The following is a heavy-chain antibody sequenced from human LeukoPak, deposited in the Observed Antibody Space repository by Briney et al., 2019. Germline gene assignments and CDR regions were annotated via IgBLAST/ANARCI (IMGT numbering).Heavy chain of an antibody. CDR1: GGSISSGGYS. CDR2: IYHSGST. V-gene: IGHV4-30-2*01. Sequence: SETLSLTCAVSGGSISSGGYSWSWIRQPPGKGLEWIGYIYHSGSTYYNPSLKSRVTISVDRSKNQFSLELSSVTAADTAVYYCARVAAYNWFDPWGQGTLVTVSS. J-gene: IGHJ5*02. CDR3: ARVAAYNWFDP.